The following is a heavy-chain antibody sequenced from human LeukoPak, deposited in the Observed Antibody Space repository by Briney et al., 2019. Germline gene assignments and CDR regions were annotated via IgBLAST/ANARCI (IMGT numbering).Heavy chain of an antibody. CDR1: GYSFTSYG. D-gene: IGHD3-10*01. CDR3: TRGHIGVPFDY. CDR2: IGAFNGNT. Sequence: ASVKVSCKASGYSFTSYGINWVRQAPGQGLEWMGWIGAFNGNTNYAQKLQGRVTMTTDTSTTTAYMELRSLRSDDTAVYYCTRGHIGVPFDYWGQGTLVTVSS. V-gene: IGHV1-18*04. J-gene: IGHJ4*02.